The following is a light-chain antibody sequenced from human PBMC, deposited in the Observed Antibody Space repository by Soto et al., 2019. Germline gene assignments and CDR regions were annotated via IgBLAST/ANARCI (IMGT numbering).Light chain of an antibody. CDR3: RSYKSSSTLVV. CDR1: RCDVGSYNH. CDR2: GVS. Sequence: QSALTQPPSVSGSPGQSVTISCTGTRCDVGSYNHVPWYQQPPGTAPKLIIYGVSNRPSGVPDRFSGSKSGNTASLTISGLQAEDEADYYCRSYKSSSTLVVFGGGTKLTVL. V-gene: IGLV2-18*02. J-gene: IGLJ2*01.